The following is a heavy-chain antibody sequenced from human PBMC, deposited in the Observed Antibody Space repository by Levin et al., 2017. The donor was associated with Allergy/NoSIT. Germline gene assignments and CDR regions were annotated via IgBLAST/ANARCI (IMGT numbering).Heavy chain of an antibody. V-gene: IGHV1-8*01. CDR2: MNPNSGNT. J-gene: IGHJ6*02. D-gene: IGHD3-3*01. Sequence: PGASVKVSCKASGYTFTSYDINWVRQATGQGLEWMGWMNPNSGNTGYAQKFQGRVTMTRNTSISTAYMELSSLRSEDTAVYYCARGNPRITIFGVVRGYYYGMDVWGQGTTVTVSS. CDR1: GYTFTSYD. CDR3: ARGNPRITIFGVVRGYYYGMDV.